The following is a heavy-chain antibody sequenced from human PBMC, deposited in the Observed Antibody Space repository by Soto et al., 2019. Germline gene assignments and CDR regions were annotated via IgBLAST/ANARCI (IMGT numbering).Heavy chain of an antibody. V-gene: IGHV3-21*01. Sequence: GGSLRLSCAASGFTFSSYSMNWVRQAPGKGLEWVSSISSSSSYIYYADSVKGRFTISRDNAKNSLYLQMNSLRAEDTAVYYCARDDYDILTGYYNFDPWGQGTLVTVSS. J-gene: IGHJ5*02. D-gene: IGHD3-9*01. CDR2: ISSSSSYI. CDR3: ARDDYDILTGYYNFDP. CDR1: GFTFSSYS.